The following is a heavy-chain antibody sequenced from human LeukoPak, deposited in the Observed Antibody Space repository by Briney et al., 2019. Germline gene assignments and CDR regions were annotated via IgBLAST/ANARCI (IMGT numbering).Heavy chain of an antibody. J-gene: IGHJ4*02. D-gene: IGHD3-3*01. CDR2: IYYSGST. V-gene: IGHV4-59*01. CDR1: GDSIGNYY. Sequence: SETLSLTCTVSGDSIGNYYWSWIRQPPGKGLEWIGYIYYSGSTNYNPSLKSRVTISVDTSKNQFSLKLSSVTAADRAVYYCARSPPLDYDFWSGCDYWGQGTLVTVSS. CDR3: ARSPPLDYDFWSGCDY.